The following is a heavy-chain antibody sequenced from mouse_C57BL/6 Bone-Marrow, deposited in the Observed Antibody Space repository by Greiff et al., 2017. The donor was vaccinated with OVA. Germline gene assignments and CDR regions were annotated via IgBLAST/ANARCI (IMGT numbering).Heavy chain of an antibody. V-gene: IGHV5-6*01. CDR1: GFTFSSYG. CDR3: ARQGLGRFDY. D-gene: IGHD4-1*01. CDR2: ISSGGSYT. Sequence: VQLKESGGDLVKPGGSLKLSCAASGFTFSSYGMSWVRQTPDKRLEWVATISSGGSYTYYPDSVKGRFTISRANAKNTLYLQMSSLKSEDTAMYYCARQGLGRFDYWGQGTTLTVSS. J-gene: IGHJ2*01.